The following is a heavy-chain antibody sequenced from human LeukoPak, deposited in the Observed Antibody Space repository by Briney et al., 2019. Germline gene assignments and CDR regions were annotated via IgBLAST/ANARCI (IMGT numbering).Heavy chain of an antibody. V-gene: IGHV3-23*01. CDR2: ISDTGATT. Sequence: GGSLRLSCAGSGFTFSSYAMSWVRQAPGKGLEWVSAISDTGATTYNAASVKGRFTISRDNSRSTLYLQMNSLRAEDTALYYCAKDTSIGRYCTNGVCSPFDYWGQGTLVTVSS. CDR1: GFTFSSYA. CDR3: AKDTSIGRYCTNGVCSPFDY. D-gene: IGHD2-8*01. J-gene: IGHJ4*02.